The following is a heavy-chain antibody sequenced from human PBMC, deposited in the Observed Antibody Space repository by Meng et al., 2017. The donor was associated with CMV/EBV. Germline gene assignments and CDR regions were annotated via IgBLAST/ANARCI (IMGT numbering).Heavy chain of an antibody. J-gene: IGHJ5*02. CDR2: IYSGGST. CDR3: ASMVVTRGWFDP. V-gene: IGHV3-53*01. Sequence: GESLKISCAASGFTVSSNYMSWVRQAPGKGLEWVSVIYSGGSTYYADSVKDRFTISRDNSKNTLYLQMNSLRAEDTAVYYCASMVVTRGWFDPWGQGTLVTVSS. D-gene: IGHD4/OR15-4a*01. CDR1: GFTVSSNY.